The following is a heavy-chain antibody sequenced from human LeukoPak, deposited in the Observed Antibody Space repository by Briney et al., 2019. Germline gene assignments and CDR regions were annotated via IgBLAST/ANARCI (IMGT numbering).Heavy chain of an antibody. CDR2: IYYSGST. D-gene: IGHD6-19*01. CDR3: ATHIAVTAYYFDY. V-gene: IGHV4-39*01. CDR1: GGSISSSSYY. J-gene: IGHJ4*02. Sequence: PSETLSLTCPVSGGSISSSSYYWGWIRQPPGKWLEWIGSIYYSGSTYYNPSLKSRVTISVDTSKNQFSLKLSSVTAADTAVYYCATHIAVTAYYFDYWGQGTLVTVSS.